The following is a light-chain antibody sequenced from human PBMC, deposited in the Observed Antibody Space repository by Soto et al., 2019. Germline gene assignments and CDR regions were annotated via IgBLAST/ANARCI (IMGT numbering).Light chain of an antibody. CDR1: QSISRT. Sequence: ELVMTQTPATLAASAGKGVTLSCRASQSISRTLAWYQQKPGQAPRLLIYGASSRATGIPARFSGSGSGTEFTLTISSLQSEDFAVYYCQQYSDWALSSGGGTKVDIK. J-gene: IGKJ4*01. CDR2: GAS. V-gene: IGKV3-15*01. CDR3: QQYSDWALS.